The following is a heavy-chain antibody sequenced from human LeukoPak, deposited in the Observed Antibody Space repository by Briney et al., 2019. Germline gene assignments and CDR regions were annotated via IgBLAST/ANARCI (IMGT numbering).Heavy chain of an antibody. CDR2: ISGSGGST. V-gene: IGHV3-23*01. J-gene: IGHJ4*02. CDR1: GFTFSSYW. Sequence: GGSLRLSCAASGFTFSSYWMHWVRQAPGKGLEWVSAISGSGGSTYYADSVKGRFTISRDNSKNTLYLQMNSLRAEDTAVYYCAKSPPRVRRSYALGWQLVDYWGQGTLVTVSS. CDR3: AKSPPRVRRSYALGWQLVDY. D-gene: IGHD6-13*01.